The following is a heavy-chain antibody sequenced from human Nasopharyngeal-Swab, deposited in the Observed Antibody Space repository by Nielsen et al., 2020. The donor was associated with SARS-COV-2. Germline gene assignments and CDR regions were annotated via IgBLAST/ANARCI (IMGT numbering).Heavy chain of an antibody. CDR2: ISSNGGST. Sequence: GESLKISCAASGFTFSSYAMHWVRQAPGKGLEYVSAISSNGGSTYYANSVKGRFTISRDNSKNTLYLQMGSLRAEDMAVYCCATGDDYGRDYWGQGTLVTVSS. V-gene: IGHV3-64*01. D-gene: IGHD4-17*01. CDR3: ATGDDYGRDY. CDR1: GFTFSSYA. J-gene: IGHJ4*02.